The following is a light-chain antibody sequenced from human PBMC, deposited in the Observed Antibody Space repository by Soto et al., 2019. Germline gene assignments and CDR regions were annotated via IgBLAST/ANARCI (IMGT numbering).Light chain of an antibody. CDR1: QDIRSD. Sequence: AIQMTQFPSSLSASVGDRVTIACRASQDIRSDLGWYQQRPGKAPKLLIYAASSLQSGVPSRFSGSGSGTDFTLTISSLQPEDFATYYCLQDYNYPLTFGVGTKVDIX. V-gene: IGKV1-6*01. CDR3: LQDYNYPLT. J-gene: IGKJ4*01. CDR2: AAS.